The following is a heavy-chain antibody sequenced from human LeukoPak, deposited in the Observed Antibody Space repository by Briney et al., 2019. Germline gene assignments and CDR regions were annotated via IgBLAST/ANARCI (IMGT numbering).Heavy chain of an antibody. CDR2: IKSKTDGGTT. CDR3: TTDEVHSYGDENSYYYYGMDV. V-gene: IGHV3-15*01. Sequence: GGSLRLSCAASGFTFSNAWMSWVRQAPGKGLEWVGRIKSKTDGGTTDYAAPVKGRFTISRDDSKNTLYLQMNSLKTEDTAVYYCTTDEVHSYGDENSYYYYGMDVWGQGTTVTVSS. D-gene: IGHD5-18*01. J-gene: IGHJ6*02. CDR1: GFTFSNAW.